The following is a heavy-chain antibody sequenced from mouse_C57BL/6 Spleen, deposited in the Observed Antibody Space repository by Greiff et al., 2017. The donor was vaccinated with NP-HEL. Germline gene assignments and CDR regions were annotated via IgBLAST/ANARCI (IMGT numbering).Heavy chain of an antibody. D-gene: IGHD2-2*01. Sequence: EVQGVESGGGLVQPKGSLKLSCAASGFSFNTYAMNWVRQAPGKGLEWVARIRSKSNNYATYYADSVKDRFTISRDDSESMLYLQMNNLKTEDTAMYYCVRRMVTTAYYAMDYWGQGTSVTVSS. J-gene: IGHJ4*01. CDR1: GFSFNTYA. CDR3: VRRMVTTAYYAMDY. V-gene: IGHV10-1*01. CDR2: IRSKSNNYAT.